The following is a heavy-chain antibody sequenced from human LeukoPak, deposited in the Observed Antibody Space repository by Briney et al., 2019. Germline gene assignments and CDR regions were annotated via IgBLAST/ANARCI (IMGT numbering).Heavy chain of an antibody. Sequence: GASVKVSCKASGYTFTSYYMHWVRQAPGQGLEWMGIINPSGGSTSYAQKFQGRVTMTRDTSTSTVYMEPSSLRSEDTAVYYCARAIPGYCSSTSCFHYYGMDVWGQGTTVTVSS. CDR2: INPSGGST. CDR1: GYTFTSYY. CDR3: ARAIPGYCSSTSCFHYYGMDV. V-gene: IGHV1-46*01. D-gene: IGHD2-2*01. J-gene: IGHJ6*02.